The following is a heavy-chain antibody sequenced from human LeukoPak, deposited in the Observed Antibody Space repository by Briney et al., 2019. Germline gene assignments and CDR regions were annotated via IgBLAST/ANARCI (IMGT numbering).Heavy chain of an antibody. J-gene: IGHJ4*02. CDR1: GFTSDDYG. CDR2: INWNGGST. Sequence: PGGSLRLSCAASGFTSDDYGMSWVRQAPGKGLEWVSGINWNGGSTGYADSVKGRFTISRDNAKNSLYLQMNSLRAEDTALYYCARVWSVYSSSYYFDYWGQGTLVTVSS. V-gene: IGHV3-20*04. D-gene: IGHD6-13*01. CDR3: ARVWSVYSSSYYFDY.